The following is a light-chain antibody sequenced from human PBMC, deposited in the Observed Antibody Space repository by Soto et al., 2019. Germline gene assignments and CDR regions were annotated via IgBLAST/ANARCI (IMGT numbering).Light chain of an antibody. CDR3: SSYTSRSTPV. Sequence: QSALTQPASVSGSPGQSITISCTGTSSDVGGYNYVSWYQQHPGKAPKLMIYEVTNRPSGVSNRFSGSKSGNTASLTIFGLQAEDEADYYCSSYTSRSTPVFGGGTKLTVL. V-gene: IGLV2-14*01. CDR1: SSDVGGYNY. CDR2: EVT. J-gene: IGLJ3*02.